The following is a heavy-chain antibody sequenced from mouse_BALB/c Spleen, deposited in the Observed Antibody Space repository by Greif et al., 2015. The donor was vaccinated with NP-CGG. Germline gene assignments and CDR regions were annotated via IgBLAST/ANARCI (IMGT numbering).Heavy chain of an antibody. CDR2: IYPGDGDT. V-gene: IGHV1-80*01. J-gene: IGHJ4*01. CDR3: ARYGNYDAMDY. CDR1: GYAFSSYW. D-gene: IGHD2-10*02. Sequence: QVQLKESGAELVRPGSSVKISCKASGYAFSSYWMNWVKQRPGQGLEWIGQIYPGDGDTNYNGKFKGKATLTADKSSSTAYMQLSSLTSEDSAVYFCARYGNYDAMDYWGQGTSVTVSS.